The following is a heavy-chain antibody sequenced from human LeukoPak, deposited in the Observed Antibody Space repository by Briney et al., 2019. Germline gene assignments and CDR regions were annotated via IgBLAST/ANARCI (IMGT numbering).Heavy chain of an antibody. CDR2: ISSSSSTI. D-gene: IGHD3-22*01. CDR3: ARPPRDDSSGYHVTNWFDP. J-gene: IGHJ5*02. V-gene: IGHV3-48*01. Sequence: PGGSLRLSCAASGFTFSSYSMNWVRQAPGKGLEWVSYISSSSSTIYYADSVKGRFTISRDNAKNSLYLQMNSLRAEDTAVYYCARPPRDDSSGYHVTNWFDPWGQGTLVTVSS. CDR1: GFTFSSYS.